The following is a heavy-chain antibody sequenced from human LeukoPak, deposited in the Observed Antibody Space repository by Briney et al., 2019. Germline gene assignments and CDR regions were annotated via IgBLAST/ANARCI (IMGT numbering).Heavy chain of an antibody. J-gene: IGHJ4*02. Sequence: SETLSLTCAVYGGSFSGYYWSWLRQPPGKGLEWIGEINHSGSTNYNPSLKSRVTISVDTSKNQFSLKLSSVTAADTAVYYCARGPYYGSGSYYNGGQSRWGQGTLVTVSS. V-gene: IGHV4-34*01. CDR2: INHSGST. CDR1: GGSFSGYY. CDR3: ARGPYYGSGSYYNGGQSR. D-gene: IGHD3-10*01.